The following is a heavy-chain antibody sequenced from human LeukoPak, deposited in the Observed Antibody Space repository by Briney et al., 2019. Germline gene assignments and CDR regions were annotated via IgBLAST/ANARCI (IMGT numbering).Heavy chain of an antibody. CDR2: ISGSGGST. CDR1: GFTFSSYA. Sequence: GGSLRLSCAASGFTFSSYAMSWVRQAPGKGLEWVSAISGSGGSTYYADSVKGRFTVSRDNAENSLYLQMNSLRAEDTAVYYCARHQGYSYGPYPFDIWGQGTLVTVSS. V-gene: IGHV3-23*01. CDR3: ARHQGYSYGPYPFDI. D-gene: IGHD5-18*01. J-gene: IGHJ3*02.